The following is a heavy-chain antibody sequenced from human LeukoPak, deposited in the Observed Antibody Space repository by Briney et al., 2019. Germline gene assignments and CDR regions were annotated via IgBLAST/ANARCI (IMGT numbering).Heavy chain of an antibody. CDR3: ARDLMGIAYRGAFYY. Sequence: PGGSLRLSCVASGFTLRSYVMNWVRQTPGKGLEWVSSISGSGDSTFHADSVKGRFSISRDNSKNTLYLQVNGLRAEDTAVYYCARDLMGIAYRGAFYYWGQGTLVTVSS. J-gene: IGHJ4*02. D-gene: IGHD6-13*01. CDR1: GFTLRSYV. V-gene: IGHV3-23*01. CDR2: ISGSGDST.